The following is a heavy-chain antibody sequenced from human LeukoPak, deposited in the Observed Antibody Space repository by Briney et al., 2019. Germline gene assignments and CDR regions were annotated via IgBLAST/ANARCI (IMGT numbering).Heavy chain of an antibody. CDR2: INPNRGGTKPNSGRT. V-gene: IGHV1-2*02. D-gene: IGHD6-25*01. CDR1: GYTFTGYY. Sequence: ASVNVSCKTSGYTFTGYYLHWVRQAPGQGLEWMGWINPNRGGTKPNSGRTKYAQKFQGRVHMTRDTSISTAFMELGGLTSDDTAVYYCARGPPSSGSVGDDYWGQGTLVTVSS. J-gene: IGHJ4*02. CDR3: ARGPPSSGSVGDDY.